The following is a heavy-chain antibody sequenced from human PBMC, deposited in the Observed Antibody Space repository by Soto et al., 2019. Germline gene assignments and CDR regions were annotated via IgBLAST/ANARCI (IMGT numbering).Heavy chain of an antibody. CDR1: GFTFNNYG. V-gene: IGHV3-30*18. CDR2: ISFDGNNK. Sequence: QVQLVESGGGVVQPGRSLRLSCAPSGFTFNNYGMHWVRQAPGKGLEWLALISFDGNNKHYADSVRGRFTISRDNSMNTLYLQMNSLRAEDTAVYYCAKDGRRPHSYYDSEIGLYGMDVWGQGTTVTVSS. J-gene: IGHJ6*02. CDR3: AKDGRRPHSYYDSEIGLYGMDV. D-gene: IGHD3-10*01.